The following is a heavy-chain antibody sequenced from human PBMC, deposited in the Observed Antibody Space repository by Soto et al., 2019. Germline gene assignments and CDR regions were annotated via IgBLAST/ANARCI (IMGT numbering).Heavy chain of an antibody. CDR1: GGSITSYY. CDR3: ARDLPLGRGVISYYFDY. V-gene: IGHV4-59*01. CDR2: IHDSGST. J-gene: IGHJ4*02. Sequence: QVHLQESGPGLVKPSETLSLTCTVYGGSITSYYWSWIRQPPGKGLEWIGYIHDSGSTNYNPSLKSRVTISVDKSRNQFYLQLTSVTAADTAVYYCARDLPLGRGVISYYFDYWGQGTLVTVSS. D-gene: IGHD3-10*01.